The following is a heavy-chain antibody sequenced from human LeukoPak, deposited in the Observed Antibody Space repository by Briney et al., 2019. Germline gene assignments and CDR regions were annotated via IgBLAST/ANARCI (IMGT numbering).Heavy chain of an antibody. V-gene: IGHV1-2*02. J-gene: IGHJ4*02. CDR1: GYTFTGYY. CDR2: INPNSGGT. Sequence: ASVKVSCKASGYTFTGYYMQGVRQAPGEGLEWMEWINPNSGGTNYAQKFQGRVTMTRDTSISTAYMELSRLRSDETAVYYCAREFYELSPKMESYGSGSLLDYWGQGTLVTVSS. D-gene: IGHD3-10*01. CDR3: AREFYELSPKMESYGSGSLLDY.